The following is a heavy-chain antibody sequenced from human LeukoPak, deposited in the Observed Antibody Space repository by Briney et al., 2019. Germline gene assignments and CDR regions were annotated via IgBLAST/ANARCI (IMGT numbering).Heavy chain of an antibody. D-gene: IGHD5-12*01. J-gene: IGHJ4*02. CDR2: MNPRNGNT. Sequence: ASVKVSCKASGFTFTNYDINWVRQATGQGLEWIGWMNPRNGNTGYAQKFQGRVTMTRGTSISTAYMELSSLRSEDTAVYYCARPNLLGIYTHWGQGTLVTVSS. CDR1: GFTFTNYD. CDR3: ARPNLLGIYTH. V-gene: IGHV1-8*01.